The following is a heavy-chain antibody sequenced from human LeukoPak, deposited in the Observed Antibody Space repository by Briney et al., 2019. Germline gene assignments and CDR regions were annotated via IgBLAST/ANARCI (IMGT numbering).Heavy chain of an antibody. D-gene: IGHD3-10*01. CDR3: ARDSAGSGFDY. V-gene: IGHV4-4*02. J-gene: IGHJ4*02. CDR1: GGSISSSNW. CDR2: IYHSGST. Sequence: PSQTLSLTCAVSGGSISSSNWWSWVRQPPGKGLEWIGEIYHSGSTNYNPSLKSQVTISVDKSKNQFSLKLSSVTAADTAVYYCARDSAGSGFDYWGQGTLVTVSS.